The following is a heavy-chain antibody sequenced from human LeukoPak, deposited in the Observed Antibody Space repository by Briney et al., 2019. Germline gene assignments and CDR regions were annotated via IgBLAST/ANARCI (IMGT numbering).Heavy chain of an antibody. D-gene: IGHD3-10*01. Sequence: SGPALVKPTQTLTLTCTFSGFSLTTHGMCMSWLRQPPGKAPEWLALIDWDDDTYYNPSLETRVTISKDTSKNQVVLTMTNMDPVDTATYYCARSHFGSGRAIGFWGRGTLVTVSS. CDR3: ARSHFGSGRAIGF. CDR2: IDWDDDT. CDR1: GFSLTTHGMC. V-gene: IGHV2-70*01. J-gene: IGHJ4*02.